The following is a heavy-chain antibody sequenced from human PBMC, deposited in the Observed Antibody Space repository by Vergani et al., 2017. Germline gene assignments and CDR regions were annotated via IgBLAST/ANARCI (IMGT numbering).Heavy chain of an antibody. CDR1: GGTFSSPA. Sequence: QVQLVQSGAEVKKPGSSVKVSCKASGGTFSSPAISWVRQAPGQGLEWMGGIIPIFGTANYAQKFQGRVTITADESTSTAYMELSSLRSEDTAVYYCARIPYYYDFCSGYRADAFDIWGQGTMVTVSS. CDR2: IIPIFGTA. CDR3: ARIPYYYDFCSGYRADAFDI. V-gene: IGHV1-69*01. D-gene: IGHD3-3*01. J-gene: IGHJ3*02.